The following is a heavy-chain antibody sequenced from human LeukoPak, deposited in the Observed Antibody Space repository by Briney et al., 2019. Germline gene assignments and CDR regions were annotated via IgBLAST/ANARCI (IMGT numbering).Heavy chain of an antibody. V-gene: IGHV3-11*04. J-gene: IGHJ4*02. Sequence: PGGSLRLSCAASGFTFSDYYMSWIRQAPGKGLEWVSYISSSGSTIYYADSVKGRFTISRDNAKNTLYLQMNSLRAEDTAVYYCAKDAALYGDYIYYWGQGTLVTVSS. CDR2: ISSSGSTI. D-gene: IGHD4-17*01. CDR3: AKDAALYGDYIYY. CDR1: GFTFSDYY.